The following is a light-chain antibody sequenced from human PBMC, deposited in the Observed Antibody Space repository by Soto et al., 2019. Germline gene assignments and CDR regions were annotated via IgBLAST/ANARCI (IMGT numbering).Light chain of an antibody. CDR3: QQYFVIPHN. Sequence: DIQLTQSPSSLSAFVGDTVSITCRATERIGSNLCWYQQKPGKAPARLIYTASTLQTGVPSRVSGSGYATDFTLTITGLHPADIGTYFCQQYFVIPHNIGQGTKV. J-gene: IGKJ1*01. V-gene: IGKV1-39*01. CDR2: TAS. CDR1: ERIGSN.